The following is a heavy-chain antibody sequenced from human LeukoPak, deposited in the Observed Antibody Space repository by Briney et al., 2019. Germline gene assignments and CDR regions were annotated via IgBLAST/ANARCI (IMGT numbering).Heavy chain of an antibody. CDR3: ARDQGYTYGQTHYFDF. J-gene: IGHJ4*02. V-gene: IGHV4-4*07. CDR2: IYASGTT. Sequence: SETLSLTCTVSAGSINPYYWSWIRQSAEKGLEWIGRIYASGTTKYNPSQQSRVAMSVDMSKNQFYLNLASVTAADTAVYYCARDQGYTYGQTHYFDFWGQGILVTVSS. D-gene: IGHD5-18*01. CDR1: AGSINPYY.